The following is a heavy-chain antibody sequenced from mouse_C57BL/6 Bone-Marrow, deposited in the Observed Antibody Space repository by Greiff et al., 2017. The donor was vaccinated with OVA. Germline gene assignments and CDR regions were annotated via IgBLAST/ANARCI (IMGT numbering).Heavy chain of an antibody. Sequence: EVKLMESGGGLVKPGGSLKLSCAASGFTFSSYAMSWVRQTPEKRLEWVATISDGGSYTYYPDNVKGRFTISRDNAKNILYLQLSHLKSEDTAMYYCARDTGTGDYWGQGTTLTVSS. V-gene: IGHV5-4*01. CDR1: GFTFSSYA. CDR3: ARDTGTGDY. J-gene: IGHJ2*01. CDR2: ISDGGSYT. D-gene: IGHD4-1*01.